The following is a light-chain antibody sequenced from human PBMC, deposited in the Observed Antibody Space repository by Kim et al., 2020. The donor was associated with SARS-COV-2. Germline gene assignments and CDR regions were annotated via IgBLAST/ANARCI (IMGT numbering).Light chain of an antibody. CDR2: AAS. Sequence: ASVGDRVTITCRASQGIYNNLGWYQQKPGKAPKCLIYAASSLQSGVPARFSGSGSGTEFTLTINSLEPEDFATYFCLQANGYPRVFGQGTKVDIK. CDR3: LQANGYPRV. CDR1: QGIYNN. J-gene: IGKJ1*01. V-gene: IGKV1-17*01.